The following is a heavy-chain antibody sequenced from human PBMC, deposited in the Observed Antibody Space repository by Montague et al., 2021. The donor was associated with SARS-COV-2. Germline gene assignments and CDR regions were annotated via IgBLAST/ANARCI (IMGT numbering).Heavy chain of an antibody. V-gene: IGHV4-39*02. CDR1: GGSISSSSYY. D-gene: IGHD5-12*01. J-gene: IGHJ3*02. CDR3: ARRGRKHRRVATSFASFDI. CDR2: IYYSGST. Sequence: SETLSLTCTVSGGSISSSSYYWGWIRQPPGKGLECIGSIYYSGSTYYNPSLKSRVTISVDTSKNHFSLKLSSVTAADTAVYYCARRGRKHRRVATSFASFDIWGQGTMVTVSS.